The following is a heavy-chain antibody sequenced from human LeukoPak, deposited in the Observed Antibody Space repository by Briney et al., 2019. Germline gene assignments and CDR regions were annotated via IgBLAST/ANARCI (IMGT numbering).Heavy chain of an antibody. CDR2: LSSRSRYI. CDR3: ARPRGCGSSRCNNFDY. CDR1: GFTFSNYA. Sequence: GGSLRLSCAASGFTFSNYAMTWVRQAPGKGLEWVSSLSSRSRYIYYADSLKGRFTISRDNAKNSLYLQMNSLRAEDTAVYYCARPRGCGSSRCNNFDYWGQGTLVTVSS. D-gene: IGHD2-2*01. J-gene: IGHJ4*02. V-gene: IGHV3-21*01.